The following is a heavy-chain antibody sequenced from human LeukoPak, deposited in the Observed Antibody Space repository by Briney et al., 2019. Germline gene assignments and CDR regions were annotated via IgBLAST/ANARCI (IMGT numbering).Heavy chain of an antibody. V-gene: IGHV1-69*13. CDR3: ARESYYGSGSTDY. D-gene: IGHD3-10*01. J-gene: IGHJ4*02. CDR1: GGTFSSYA. Sequence: ASVKVSCKASGGTFSSYAISWVRQAPGQGLEWMGGIIPIFGTANYAQKFQGRVTITADESTSTAYMELSSLRSEDTAVYYCARESYYGSGSTDYWGQGTLVTVSS. CDR2: IIPIFGTA.